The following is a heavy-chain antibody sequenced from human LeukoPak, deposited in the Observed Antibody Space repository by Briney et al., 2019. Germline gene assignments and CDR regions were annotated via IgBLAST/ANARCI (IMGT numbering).Heavy chain of an antibody. J-gene: IGHJ4*02. CDR1: GFTFSSYA. V-gene: IGHV3-23*01. CDR3: TRDHDGFLDY. Sequence: GGSLRLSCAASGFTFSSYAMSWVRQAPGKGLEWVSVISGGGGSTYYADSVKGRFTISRDTSKNTLYLQMNSLRAEDTAVYYCTRDHDGFLDYWGQGTLVTVSS. CDR2: ISGGGGST. D-gene: IGHD3-10*01.